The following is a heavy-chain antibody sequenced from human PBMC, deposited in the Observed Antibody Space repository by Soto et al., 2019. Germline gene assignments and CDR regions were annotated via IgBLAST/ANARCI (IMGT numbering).Heavy chain of an antibody. CDR3: ARGQRFSDWFDP. J-gene: IGHJ5*02. D-gene: IGHD3-3*01. CDR1: GGTISGYY. V-gene: IGHV4-4*07. Sequence: QVQLQESGPGLVKPSETLSLNCTVTGGTISGYYWTWIRQSAGGGLEWIGRIYSSGNTNYNPSLKSRVTISLDTSMNHFSLRLSSVTAADTAVYYCARGQRFSDWFDPWGQGTLVTVSS. CDR2: IYSSGNT.